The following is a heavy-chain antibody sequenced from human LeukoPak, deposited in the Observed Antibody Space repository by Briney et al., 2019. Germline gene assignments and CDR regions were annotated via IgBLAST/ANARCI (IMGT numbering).Heavy chain of an antibody. D-gene: IGHD3-22*01. CDR1: GGSVSSGSYY. CDR2: FYSSGST. V-gene: IGHV4-61*01. J-gene: IGHJ4*02. Sequence: SETLSLTCTVSGGSVSSGSYYWTWIRQPPGKGLEWIGYFYSSGSTNYHPSLKSRVTISADTPKNQFSLKLSSVTAADTAMYYCATVLYYDSSGYERWGQGTLVTVSS. CDR3: ATVLYYDSSGYER.